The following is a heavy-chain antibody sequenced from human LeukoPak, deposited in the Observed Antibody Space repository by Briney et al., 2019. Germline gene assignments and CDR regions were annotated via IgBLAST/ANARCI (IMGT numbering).Heavy chain of an antibody. J-gene: IGHJ6*02. CDR3: ARAYYYDSSYYYYGMDV. Sequence: SETLSLTCAVSGGSISSSNWWSWIRQPPGKGLEWIGYIYYSGSTYYNPSLKSRVTISVDTSKNQFSLKLSSVTAADTAVYYCARAYYYDSSYYYYGMDVWGQGTTVTVSS. D-gene: IGHD3-22*01. CDR2: IYYSGST. V-gene: IGHV4-30-4*01. CDR1: GGSISSSNW.